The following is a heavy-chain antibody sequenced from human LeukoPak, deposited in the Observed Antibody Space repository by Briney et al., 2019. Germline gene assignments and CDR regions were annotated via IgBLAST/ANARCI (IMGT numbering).Heavy chain of an antibody. CDR1: GFTLDDYA. J-gene: IGHJ4*02. D-gene: IGHD6-13*01. V-gene: IGHV3-9*01. CDR2: IYWNNGII. Sequence: DMSLRLSCAASGFTLDDYAMHWLPQSPGKGLEGVTGIYWNNGIIGYADSGKGRFTISRYNAKNSLYLQMNSLRDEDTALYYCAKDIYPGRLPAGTYASWGQGTLVTVYS. CDR3: AKDIYPGRLPAGTYAS.